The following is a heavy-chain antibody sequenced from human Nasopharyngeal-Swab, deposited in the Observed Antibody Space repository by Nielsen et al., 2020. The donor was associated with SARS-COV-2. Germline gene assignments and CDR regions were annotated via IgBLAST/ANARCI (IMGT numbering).Heavy chain of an antibody. Sequence: GESLKISCAASGFTFSSYAMHWVRQASGKGLEWVGRVRSKGNNYATAYSASVKGRFIIFRDDPTNTAYLQMNSLKTEDTAMYYCTRCGGGCYSGRDYWGQGTLVTVSS. CDR2: VRSKGNNYAT. V-gene: IGHV3-73*01. CDR3: TRCGGGCYSGRDY. D-gene: IGHD2-15*01. J-gene: IGHJ4*02. CDR1: GFTFSSYA.